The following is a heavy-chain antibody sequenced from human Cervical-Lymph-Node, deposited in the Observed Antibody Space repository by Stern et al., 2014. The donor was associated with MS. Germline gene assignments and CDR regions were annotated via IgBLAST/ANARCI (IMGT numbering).Heavy chain of an antibody. CDR1: GYIFTDYY. CDR3: ARGSGTAYDLRGDY. D-gene: IGHD3-3*01. V-gene: IGHV1-2*02. Sequence: QLVESGAEARAPGASMKVACKASGYIFTDYYLHWVRQAPGQGLEWLGWINPNSGGTNYAQNFQGRVTMTRDTSISTAYMELRWLGSADTAVYYCARGSGTAYDLRGDYWGQGTLVTVSS. J-gene: IGHJ4*01. CDR2: INPNSGGT.